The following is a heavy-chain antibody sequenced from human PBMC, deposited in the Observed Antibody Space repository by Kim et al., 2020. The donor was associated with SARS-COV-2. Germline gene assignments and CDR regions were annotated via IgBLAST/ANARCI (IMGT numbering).Heavy chain of an antibody. J-gene: IGHJ6*02. V-gene: IGHV3-9*01. Sequence: GGSLRLSCAASGFTFDDYAMHWVRQAPGKGLEWVSGISWNSGSIGYADSVKGRFTISRDNAKNSLYLQMNSLRAEDTALYYCAKEDCSGGSCYSEFGADGMDVWGQGTTVTVSS. D-gene: IGHD2-15*01. CDR2: ISWNSGSI. CDR1: GFTFDDYA. CDR3: AKEDCSGGSCYSEFGADGMDV.